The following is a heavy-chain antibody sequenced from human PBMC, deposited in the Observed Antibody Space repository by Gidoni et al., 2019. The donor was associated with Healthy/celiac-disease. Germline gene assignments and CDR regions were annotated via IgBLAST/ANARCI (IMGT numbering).Heavy chain of an antibody. V-gene: IGHV4-38-2*02. D-gene: IGHD2-2*01. Sequence: QVQLQESGPGLVKPSETLSLTCAVSGYSISSGYYWGWIRQPPGKGLEWIGSIYHSGSTYYNPSLKSRVTISVDTSKNQFSLKLSSVTAADTAVYYCARDSDLHCSSTSCYRVGFDAFDIWGQGTMVTVSS. CDR1: GYSISSGYY. CDR3: ARDSDLHCSSTSCYRVGFDAFDI. J-gene: IGHJ3*02. CDR2: IYHSGST.